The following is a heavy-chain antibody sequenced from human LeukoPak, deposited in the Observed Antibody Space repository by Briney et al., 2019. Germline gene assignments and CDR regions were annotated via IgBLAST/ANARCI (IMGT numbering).Heavy chain of an antibody. J-gene: IGHJ4*02. Sequence: SCKASGYTFTSYYMHWVRQAPGKGLEWVAVIWYDGSNKYYADSVKGRFTISRDNSKNTLYLQMNSLRAEDTAVYYCARDPDVAVAGTPLFDYWGQGTLVTVSS. V-gene: IGHV3-33*01. D-gene: IGHD6-19*01. CDR2: IWYDGSNK. CDR3: ARDPDVAVAGTPLFDY. CDR1: GYTFTSYY.